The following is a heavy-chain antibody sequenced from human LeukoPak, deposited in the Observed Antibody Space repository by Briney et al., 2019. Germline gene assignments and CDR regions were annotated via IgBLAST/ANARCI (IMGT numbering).Heavy chain of an antibody. V-gene: IGHV3-64*01. CDR3: ARGCSGGNCYYEY. Sequence: GGSLRLSCAASGFTFSSYGMHWVRQAPGKGLEYVSAISSNVGSTYYANSVNGRFTISRDNYKNTLYLQMCSQRAEDTAVYYCARGCSGGNCYYEYWGQGTLVTVSS. J-gene: IGHJ4*02. CDR2: ISSNVGST. D-gene: IGHD2-15*01. CDR1: GFTFSSYG.